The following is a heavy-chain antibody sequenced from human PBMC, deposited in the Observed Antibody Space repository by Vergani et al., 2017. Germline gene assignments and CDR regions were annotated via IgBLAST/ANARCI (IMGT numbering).Heavy chain of an antibody. V-gene: IGHV5-10-1*03. CDR2: IDPSDSYT. CDR1: GYSFTSYW. J-gene: IGHJ5*02. Sequence: EVQLVQSGAEVKKPGESLRISCEGSGYSFTSYWISWVRQMPGKGLEWMGSIDPSDSYTNYSPSFQGHVTISADKSISTAYLQWSSLKASDTAMYYCARVGWSYYDSSGYYYAPGGWFDPWGKGTLVTVSS. CDR3: ARVGWSYYDSSGYYYAPGGWFDP. D-gene: IGHD3-22*01.